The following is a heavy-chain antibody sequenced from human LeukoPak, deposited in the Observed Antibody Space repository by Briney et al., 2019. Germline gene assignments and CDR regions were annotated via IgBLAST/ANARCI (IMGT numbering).Heavy chain of an antibody. CDR2: ISSSSSYI. D-gene: IGHD6-19*01. CDR3: ARDRIAVVLFDY. V-gene: IGHV3-21*01. Sequence: GGSLRLSCAASGFTFSSYSMNWVRQAPGKGLEWVSSISSSSSYIYHADSVKGRFTISRDNAKNSLYLQMNSLRAEDTAVYYCARDRIAVVLFDYWGQGTLVTVSS. J-gene: IGHJ4*02. CDR1: GFTFSSYS.